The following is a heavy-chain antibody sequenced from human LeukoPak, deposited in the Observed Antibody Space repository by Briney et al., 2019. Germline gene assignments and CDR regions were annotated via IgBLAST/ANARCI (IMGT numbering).Heavy chain of an antibody. CDR3: ARDLTAMVAY. D-gene: IGHD5-18*01. CDR2: ISYDGSNK. V-gene: IGHV3-30-3*01. J-gene: IGHJ4*02. Sequence: GGSLRLSCAASGFTFSSYAMHWVRQAPGEGLEWVAVISYDGSNKYYADSVKGRFTISRDNSKNTLYLQMNSLRAEDTAVYYCARDLTAMVAYWGQGTLVTVSS. CDR1: GFTFSSYA.